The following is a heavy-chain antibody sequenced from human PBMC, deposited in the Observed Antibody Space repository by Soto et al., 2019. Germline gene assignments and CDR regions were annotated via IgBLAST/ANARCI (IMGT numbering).Heavy chain of an antibody. J-gene: IGHJ5*02. Sequence: PSETLSLTCTVSGGSISGSSYYWGWIRQPPGKGLEWIGNIYHNGSTYYNPSLKGRVTISVDKSNNQFSLTLKYVTAADTAVYYCATLPPRIEVTVLPIPTWGQGTLVTVSS. CDR3: ATLPPRIEVTVLPIPT. V-gene: IGHV4-39*07. D-gene: IGHD2-15*01. CDR1: GGSISGSSYY. CDR2: IYHNGST.